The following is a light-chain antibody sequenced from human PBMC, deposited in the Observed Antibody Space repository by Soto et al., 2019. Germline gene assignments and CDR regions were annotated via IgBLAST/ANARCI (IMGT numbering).Light chain of an antibody. CDR3: QTWGSGIRVV. CDR1: SGHSSYA. CDR2: VNSNGSH. Sequence: QLVLTQSPSASASLGASVKLTCTLSSGHSSYAIAWHQQQPEKGPRYLMKVNSNGSHSKGDGIPDRFSGSSSGPERYLTISSLQSEDEADYYCQTWGSGIRVVFGGGTKLTVL. V-gene: IGLV4-69*01. J-gene: IGLJ2*01.